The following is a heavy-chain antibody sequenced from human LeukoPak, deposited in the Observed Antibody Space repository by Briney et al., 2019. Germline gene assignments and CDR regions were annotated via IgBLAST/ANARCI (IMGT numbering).Heavy chain of an antibody. V-gene: IGHV4-4*07. CDR2: IQSSGST. J-gene: IGHJ1*01. Sequence: SSETLSLTCTVSGGSIRSYYWNWIRQPAGKGLEWIGRIQSSGSTNHNPSLKSRVTMSVDTSKNQFSLKLGSVTAADTAVYYCAQDSGDGYFQHWGQGTRVTVSS. CDR3: AQDSGDGYFQH. D-gene: IGHD4-17*01. CDR1: GGSIRSYY.